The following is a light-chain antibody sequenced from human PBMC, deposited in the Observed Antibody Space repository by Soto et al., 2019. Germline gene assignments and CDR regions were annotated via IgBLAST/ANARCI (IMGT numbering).Light chain of an antibody. CDR3: QQYGSAPWT. CDR2: GAF. Sequence: EIVLTQSPGTLSLSPGERATLSCRASQSVNIRYLAWYQQKPGQAPRLLIYGAFNRATGIPDRFSGSGSGTDFTLTISRLEPEDFAVYFCQQYGSAPWTFGQGTKV. J-gene: IGKJ1*01. CDR1: QSVNIRY. V-gene: IGKV3-20*01.